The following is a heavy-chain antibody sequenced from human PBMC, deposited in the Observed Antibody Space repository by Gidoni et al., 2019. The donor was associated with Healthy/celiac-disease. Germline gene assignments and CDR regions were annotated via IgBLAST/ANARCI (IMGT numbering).Heavy chain of an antibody. Sequence: EVQLVESGGGLVQPGRSLRLSCAASGFTFDDYAMHWVRQAPGKGLEWVSGISWNSGSIGYADSGKGRFTISRDNAKNSLYLQMNSLRAEDTALYYCAKGVGRWLQSAGSDYWGQGTLVTVSS. D-gene: IGHD5-12*01. CDR3: AKGVGRWLQSAGSDY. J-gene: IGHJ4*02. CDR1: GFTFDDYA. CDR2: ISWNSGSI. V-gene: IGHV3-9*01.